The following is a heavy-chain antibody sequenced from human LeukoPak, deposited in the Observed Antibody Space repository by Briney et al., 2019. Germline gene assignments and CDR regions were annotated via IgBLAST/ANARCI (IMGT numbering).Heavy chain of an antibody. Sequence: GGSLRLSCAASGFTFSSYAMHWVRQAPGKGLESASAISSNGGSSYYANSVKGRFTISRDNSKNTLYLQMGSLRAEDMAFYYCARGYGDYGDYFDYWGQGTLVTVSS. V-gene: IGHV3-64*01. CDR2: ISSNGGSS. CDR1: GFTFSSYA. J-gene: IGHJ4*02. CDR3: ARGYGDYGDYFDY. D-gene: IGHD4-17*01.